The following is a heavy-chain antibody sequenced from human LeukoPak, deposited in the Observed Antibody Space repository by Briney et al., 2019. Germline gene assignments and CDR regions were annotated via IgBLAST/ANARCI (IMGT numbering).Heavy chain of an antibody. D-gene: IGHD3-9*01. J-gene: IGHJ3*02. CDR3: ARDPFHYDILTRGQHDAFDI. V-gene: IGHV3-21*01. CDR2: ISSSSSYI. CDR1: GFTFSSYS. Sequence: GGSLRLSCAASGFTFSSYSMNWVRQAPGKGLEWVSSISSSSSYIYYADSVKGRFTISRDNAKNSLYLQMNSLRAEDTAVYYCARDPFHYDILTRGQHDAFDIWGQGTMVTVSS.